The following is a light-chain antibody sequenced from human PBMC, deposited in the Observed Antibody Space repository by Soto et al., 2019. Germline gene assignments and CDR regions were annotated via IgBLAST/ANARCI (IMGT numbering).Light chain of an antibody. CDR2: DAS. Sequence: EIVMTQSPATLSVSPGERATLSCRASQSVSSNLARHQQKPGQAPRLLIYDASTGATGIPARFSGSGSGTEFTLTISSLQSEDFAVYYCQQYDKWPITFGQGTRLEVQ. CDR1: QSVSSN. V-gene: IGKV3-15*01. J-gene: IGKJ5*01. CDR3: QQYDKWPIT.